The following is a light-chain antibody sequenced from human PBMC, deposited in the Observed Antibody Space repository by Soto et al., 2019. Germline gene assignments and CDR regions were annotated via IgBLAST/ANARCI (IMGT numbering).Light chain of an antibody. V-gene: IGLV2-14*01. CDR1: SSDVGGYNY. Sequence: LTQPASVSGSPGQSTTISCTGTSSDVGGYNYVSWYQQHPGKAPKLMIYDVSNRPSGVSNRFSGSKSGNTASLTISGLQAEDEADYYCSSYTSSSNPVFGTGTKVTVL. J-gene: IGLJ1*01. CDR2: DVS. CDR3: SSYTSSSNPV.